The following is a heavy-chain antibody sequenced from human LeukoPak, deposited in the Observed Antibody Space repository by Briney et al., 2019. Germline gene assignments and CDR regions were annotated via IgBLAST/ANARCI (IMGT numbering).Heavy chain of an antibody. V-gene: IGHV3-23*01. CDR3: AKDLSITMIVVVIPEGAFDI. CDR1: GFTFSSYA. D-gene: IGHD3-22*01. Sequence: GGSLRLSCAASGFTFSSYAMSWVRQAPGKGLEWVSVISGSGGSTYYADSVKGRFTISRDNSKNTLYLQMNSLRAEDTAVYYCAKDLSITMIVVVIPEGAFDIWGQGTMVTVSS. CDR2: ISGSGGST. J-gene: IGHJ3*02.